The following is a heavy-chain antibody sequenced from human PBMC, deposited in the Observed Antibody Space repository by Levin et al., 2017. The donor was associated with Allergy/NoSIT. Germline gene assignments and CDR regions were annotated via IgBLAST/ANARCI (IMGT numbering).Heavy chain of an antibody. CDR3: ARDHSRSDAFDI. J-gene: IGHJ3*02. CDR2: ISSGSSYR. CDR1: GFTFSSYT. V-gene: IGHV3-21*01. Sequence: GGSLRLSCAASGFTFSSYTINWVRQAPGKGLEWVSSISSGSSYRYYADSVKGRFTISRDNAKNSLYLQMNSLRAEDTAVYYCARDHSRSDAFDIWGQGTMVTVSS.